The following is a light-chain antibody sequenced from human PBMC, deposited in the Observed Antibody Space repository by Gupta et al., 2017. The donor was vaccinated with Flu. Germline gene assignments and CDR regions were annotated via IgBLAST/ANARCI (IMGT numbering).Light chain of an antibody. V-gene: IGLV4-69*01. J-gene: IGLJ3*02. CDR3: QTGGTGMV. CDR1: SGHSSYA. Sequence: QLVLPQSPSASASLGASVKLTCTLSSGHSSYAIAWHQQQPEKGPRYLMKLNNDGSHSKGDGIPYGFSGSSSGAERHLTLSGRESGDEDDYYVQTGGTGMVFGGGTKRTVL. CDR2: LNNDGSH.